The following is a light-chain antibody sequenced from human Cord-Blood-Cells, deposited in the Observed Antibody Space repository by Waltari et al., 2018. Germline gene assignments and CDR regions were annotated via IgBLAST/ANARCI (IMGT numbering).Light chain of an antibody. CDR2: GNS. J-gene: IGLJ1*01. Sequence: QSVLTQPPSVSGDPGQRVTISCTGSSSNIGAGYDVHWYQQLPGTAPKLLIYGNSSRPSGVPDRFSGSKSGTSAALAITGLQAEYEADYYCQSYDSSLSGYVFGTGTKVTVL. CDR1: SSNIGAGYD. V-gene: IGLV1-40*01. CDR3: QSYDSSLSGYV.